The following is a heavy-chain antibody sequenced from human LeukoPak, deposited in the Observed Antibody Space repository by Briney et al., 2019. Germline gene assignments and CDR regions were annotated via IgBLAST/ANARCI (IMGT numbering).Heavy chain of an antibody. D-gene: IGHD3-22*01. J-gene: IGHJ4*02. V-gene: IGHV3-48*03. CDR1: GFTFSTYE. Sequence: GGSLRLSCAASGFTFSTYEMDWVRQAPGKGLEWISYIDSNSRTIHYADSVRGRFTISRDNAKNSLYLQMNSLRAEGTAVYYCARYSEGADYYDSSGYLTPFDYWGQGTLVTVSS. CDR3: ARYSEGADYYDSSGYLTPFDY. CDR2: IDSNSRTI.